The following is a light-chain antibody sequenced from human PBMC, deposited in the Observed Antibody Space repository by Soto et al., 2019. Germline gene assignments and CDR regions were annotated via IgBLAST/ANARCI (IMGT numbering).Light chain of an antibody. Sequence: EIVLTQSPGTLSLSPGERATLSCRASQRVSSSYLAWYHQKPGQAPRLLIYGASSRATGIPDRFSGSGSGTDFTLTISRLEPEDFAVYYCQQYGSSPAFGGGTKLEIK. CDR2: GAS. CDR1: QRVSSSY. CDR3: QQYGSSPA. V-gene: IGKV3-20*01. J-gene: IGKJ4*01.